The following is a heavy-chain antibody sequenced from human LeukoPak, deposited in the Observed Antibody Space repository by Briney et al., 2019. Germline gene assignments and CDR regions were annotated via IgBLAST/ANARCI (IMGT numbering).Heavy chain of an antibody. Sequence: PGGSLRLSCAASGFTFSSYGMHWVRQAPGKGLEWVAFIRYDGSNKYYADSVKGRFTISRDNSKNTLYLQMNSLRAEDTAVYYCAKDRLRYCSSTSCFNWFDPWGQGTLVTVSS. D-gene: IGHD2-2*01. CDR2: IRYDGSNK. J-gene: IGHJ5*02. V-gene: IGHV3-30*02. CDR3: AKDRLRYCSSTSCFNWFDP. CDR1: GFTFSSYG.